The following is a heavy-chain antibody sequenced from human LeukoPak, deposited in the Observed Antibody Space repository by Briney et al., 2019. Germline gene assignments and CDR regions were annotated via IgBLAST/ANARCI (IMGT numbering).Heavy chain of an antibody. CDR2: IIPIFGTA. CDR1: GGTFSSYT. CDR3: ARAGVRSAVITYFDY. D-gene: IGHD3-22*01. J-gene: IGHJ4*02. Sequence: SVKVSCKASGGTFSSYTISWVRQAPGQGLEWMVGIIPIFGTANYAQKFQGRVTITADESTSTAYMELSSLRSEDTAVYYCARAGVRSAVITYFDYWGQGTLVTVSS. V-gene: IGHV1-69*13.